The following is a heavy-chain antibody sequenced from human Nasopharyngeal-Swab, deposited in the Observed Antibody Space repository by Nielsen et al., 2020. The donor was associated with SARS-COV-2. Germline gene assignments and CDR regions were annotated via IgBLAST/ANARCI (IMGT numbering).Heavy chain of an antibody. CDR3: ASNSGCSSTSCPIDRLVYRMDV. Sequence: SVKVSCKASGGTFSSYAISWVRQAPGQGLEWMGGIIPIFGTANYAQKFQGRVTITADESTSTAYMELSSLRSEDTAVYYCASNSGCSSTSCPIDRLVYRMDVWGQGTTVTVSS. D-gene: IGHD2-2*01. V-gene: IGHV1-69*13. J-gene: IGHJ6*02. CDR1: GGTFSSYA. CDR2: IIPIFGTA.